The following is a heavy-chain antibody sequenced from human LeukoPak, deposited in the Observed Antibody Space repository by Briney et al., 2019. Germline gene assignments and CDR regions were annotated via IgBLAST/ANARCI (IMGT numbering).Heavy chain of an antibody. CDR1: GFTFSSYW. CDR3: ATWRGSGNYGGYFDY. CDR2: INGGGSDT. D-gene: IGHD3-10*01. J-gene: IGHJ4*02. V-gene: IGHV3-74*01. Sequence: GGSLRLSCAASGFTFSSYWMHWVRQAPGKGPVWVSRINGGGSDTTYVDSVKGRFTISRDNARNTLFLQMNSLRAEDTAVYYCATWRGSGNYGGYFDYWGQGTPVTVSS.